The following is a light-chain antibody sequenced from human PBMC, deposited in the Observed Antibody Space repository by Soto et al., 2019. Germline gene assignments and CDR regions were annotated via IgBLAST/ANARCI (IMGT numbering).Light chain of an antibody. V-gene: IGKV3-11*01. Sequence: EIVLTQSPATLSLSPGERATLSCRASQSISSYLAWYQQKPGQAPRLLIYDASNRATGIPARFSGSGSGTDFTXXISSLEPEDFAVYXCQQRSNWWTFGQGTKVEIK. CDR1: QSISSY. J-gene: IGKJ1*01. CDR2: DAS. CDR3: QQRSNWWT.